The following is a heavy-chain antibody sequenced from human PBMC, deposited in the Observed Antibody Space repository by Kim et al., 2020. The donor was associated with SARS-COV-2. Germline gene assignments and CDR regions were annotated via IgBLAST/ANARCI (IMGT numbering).Heavy chain of an antibody. V-gene: IGHV3-9*01. J-gene: IGHJ4*02. CDR2: ISWNSGSI. Sequence: GGSLRLSCAASGFTFDDYAMHWVRQAPGKGLEWVSGISWNSGSIGYADSVKGRFTISRDNAKNSLYLQMNSLGAEDTALYYCAKGIYSGYDWDLYYFDYWGQGTLVTVSS. D-gene: IGHD5-12*01. CDR1: GFTFDDYA. CDR3: AKGIYSGYDWDLYYFDY.